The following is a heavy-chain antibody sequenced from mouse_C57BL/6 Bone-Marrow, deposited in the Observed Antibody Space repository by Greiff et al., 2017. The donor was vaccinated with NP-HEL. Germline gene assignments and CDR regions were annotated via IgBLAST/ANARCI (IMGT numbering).Heavy chain of an antibody. V-gene: IGHV1-50*01. J-gene: IGHJ4*01. CDR2: IDPSDSYT. Sequence: QVQLQQPGAELVKPGASVKLSCKASGYTFTSYWMQWVKQRPGQGLEWIGEIDPSDSYTNYNQKFKGKATLTVDTYSSTAYMQLSSLTSEDSAVYYCARNPYAMDYWGQGTSVTVSS. CDR3: ARNPYAMDY. CDR1: GYTFTSYW.